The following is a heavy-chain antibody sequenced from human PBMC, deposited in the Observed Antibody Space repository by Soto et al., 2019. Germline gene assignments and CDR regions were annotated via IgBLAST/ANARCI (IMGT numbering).Heavy chain of an antibody. V-gene: IGHV1-18*01. Sequence: GASVKVSCKASGDTFTSYGISWVRQAPGQGLEWMGWISTYNGNTKYAQKLQGRVTMTTDTSTSTAYMELRSLRSDDTAVFYCAREMVRGVGSDYWGQGTLVTVSS. J-gene: IGHJ4*02. CDR1: GDTFTSYG. CDR3: AREMVRGVGSDY. D-gene: IGHD3-10*01. CDR2: ISTYNGNT.